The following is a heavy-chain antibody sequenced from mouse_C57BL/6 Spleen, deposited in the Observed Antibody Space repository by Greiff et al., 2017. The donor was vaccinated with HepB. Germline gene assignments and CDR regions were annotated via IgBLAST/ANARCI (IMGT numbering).Heavy chain of an antibody. CDR2: IYPGSGNT. CDR1: GYTFTDYY. Sequence: LQESGAELVRPGASVKLSCKASGYTFTDYYINWVKQRPGQGLEWIARIYPGSGNTYYNEKFKGKATLTAEKSSSTAYMQLSSLTSEDSAVYFCARGATVGSFDYWGQGTTLTVSS. J-gene: IGHJ2*01. CDR3: ARGATVGSFDY. D-gene: IGHD1-1*01. V-gene: IGHV1-76*01.